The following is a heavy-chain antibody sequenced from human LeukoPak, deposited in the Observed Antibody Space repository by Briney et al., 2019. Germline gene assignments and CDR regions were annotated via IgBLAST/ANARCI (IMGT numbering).Heavy chain of an antibody. J-gene: IGHJ4*02. CDR2: FDPEDGET. Sequence: GASVKVSCKVSGYTLTELSMHWVRQAPGKGLEWMGGFDPEDGETIYAQKFQGRVTMTEDTSTDTAYMELSSLRSEDTAVYYCATGLYCSSTSCSFDYWGQGTLVTVPS. CDR1: GYTLTELS. D-gene: IGHD2-2*01. CDR3: ATGLYCSSTSCSFDY. V-gene: IGHV1-24*01.